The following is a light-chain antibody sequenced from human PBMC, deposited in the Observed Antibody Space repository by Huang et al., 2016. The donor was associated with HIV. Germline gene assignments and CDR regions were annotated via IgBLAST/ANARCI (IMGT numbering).Light chain of an antibody. CDR3: QQLRSYPLT. J-gene: IGKJ4*01. CDR2: DAS. CDR1: QGSSTS. Sequence: IQLTQSPSSLSASIGDRVTITCRASQGSSTSLAWYHQKPGKAPNLLIFDASSLRSGVPSRFSGSRSGTVFTLSISSLQPEDFATYFCQQLRSYPLTFGGGTKVEIK. V-gene: IGKV1-9*01.